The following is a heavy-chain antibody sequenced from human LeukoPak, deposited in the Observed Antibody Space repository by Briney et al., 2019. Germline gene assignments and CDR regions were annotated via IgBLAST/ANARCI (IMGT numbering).Heavy chain of an antibody. J-gene: IGHJ3*02. D-gene: IGHD3-9*01. CDR1: GGSISSYY. Sequence: PSETLSLTCTVSGGSISSYYWSWIRQPPGKGLEWIGYIYYSGSTNYNPSLKSRVTISVDTSKNQFSLKLSSVTAADTAVYYCAREDPLSRPAAFDIWGQGTMVTVSS. V-gene: IGHV4-59*01. CDR2: IYYSGST. CDR3: AREDPLSRPAAFDI.